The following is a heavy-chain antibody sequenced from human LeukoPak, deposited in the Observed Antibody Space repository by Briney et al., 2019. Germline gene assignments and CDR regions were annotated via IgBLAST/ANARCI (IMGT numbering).Heavy chain of an antibody. CDR3: AKVRIQLWPRGYFDY. J-gene: IGHJ4*02. V-gene: IGHV3-23*01. CDR1: GFTFSSYA. CDR2: INGGGGSA. D-gene: IGHD5-18*01. Sequence: PGGSLRLSCAASGFTFSSYAMSWVRQAPGKGLEWVSFINGGGGSAYYADSVKGRFTISRDNSKNTLYLQLNSLRAEDTAVYYCAKVRIQLWPRGYFDYWGQGTLVTVSS.